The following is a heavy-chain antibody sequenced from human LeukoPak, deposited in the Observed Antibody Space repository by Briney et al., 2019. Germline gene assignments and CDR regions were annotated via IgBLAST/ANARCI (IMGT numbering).Heavy chain of an antibody. CDR3: ASTSGWYEPIDY. CDR2: IWYDGSNK. D-gene: IGHD6-19*01. CDR1: GFTFSSSG. V-gene: IGHV3-33*01. J-gene: IGHJ4*02. Sequence: GRSLRLSCAASGFTFSSSGMHWVRQDPGKGMEWVAVIWYDGSNKYYADSVKGRFTISRDNSKNTLYLQMNSLRAEDTAVYYCASTSGWYEPIDYWGQGTLVTVSS.